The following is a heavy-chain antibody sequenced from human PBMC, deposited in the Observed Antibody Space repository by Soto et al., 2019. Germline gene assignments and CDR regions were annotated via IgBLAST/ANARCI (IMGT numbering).Heavy chain of an antibody. CDR1: GYTFTSYG. CDR2: ISAYNGNT. J-gene: IGHJ3*01. V-gene: IGHV1-18*04. Sequence: QVQLVQSGAEVKKPGASVKVSCKASGYTFTSYGISWVRQAPGQGIEWMGWISAYNGNTNYARKLQGRGTTTTDTSTSTAYMELRSLRSDDRAVYYCAREARYCSSTSCPWTSWGQGTMVTVSS. D-gene: IGHD2-2*01. CDR3: AREARYCSSTSCPWTS.